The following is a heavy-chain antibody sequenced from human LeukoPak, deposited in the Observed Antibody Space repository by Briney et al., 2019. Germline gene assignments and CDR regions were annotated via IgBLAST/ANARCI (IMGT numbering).Heavy chain of an antibody. CDR1: GYSFTNYW. CDR3: ARRGYSGYDLYYFDY. D-gene: IGHD5-12*01. J-gene: IGHJ4*02. Sequence: GESLKISCKGSGYSFTNYWIGWVRQMPGKGLEWKGIIYPGDSDTRYSPSFQGQVTISADKSISTAYLQWSSLKASDTAMYYCARRGYSGYDLYYFDYWGQGTLVTVSS. V-gene: IGHV5-51*01. CDR2: IYPGDSDT.